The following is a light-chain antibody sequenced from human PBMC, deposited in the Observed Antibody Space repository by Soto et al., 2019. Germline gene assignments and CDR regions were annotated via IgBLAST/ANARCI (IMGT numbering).Light chain of an antibody. V-gene: IGKV3-15*01. CDR3: QQYNHWPPLT. J-gene: IGKJ4*01. CDR1: QSVRGN. CDR2: DSS. Sequence: VLTQFPATLSLSRGERATLSCRASQSVRGNLAWYQQKPGQAPRLLIYDSSTRAAGIPLRFSGTGSGTDFTLTVTSLQSEDFAVYFCQQYNHWPPLTLGGGTKVDIK.